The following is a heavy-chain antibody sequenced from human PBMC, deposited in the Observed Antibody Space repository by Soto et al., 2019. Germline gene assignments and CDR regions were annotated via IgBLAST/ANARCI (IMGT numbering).Heavy chain of an antibody. V-gene: IGHV1-46*01. CDR2: INPSGGST. CDR3: ARDRPYYYDSSGYYEGDYYYGMDI. CDR1: GYTFTSYY. J-gene: IGHJ6*02. Sequence: ASVKVSCKASGYTFTSYYMHWVRQAPGQGLEWMGIINPSGGSTSYAQKFQGRVTMTRDTSTSTVYTELSSLRSEDTAVYCCARDRPYYYDSSGYYEGDYYYGMDIWGQGTTVRISS. D-gene: IGHD3-22*01.